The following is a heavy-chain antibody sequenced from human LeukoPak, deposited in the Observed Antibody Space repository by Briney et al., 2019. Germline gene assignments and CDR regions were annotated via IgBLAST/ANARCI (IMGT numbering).Heavy chain of an antibody. CDR3: ARERTLTSCYDY. CDR2: INPNSGGT. CDR1: GYTFTGYY. J-gene: IGHJ4*02. Sequence: ASVKLFCKASGYTFTGYYMHWVRQAPGQGLEWMGWINPNSGGTNYAQKFQGRVTMTRDTSISTAYMELSRLRSDDTAVYYCARERTLTSCYDYWGQGTLVTVSS. V-gene: IGHV1-2*02. D-gene: IGHD2-15*01.